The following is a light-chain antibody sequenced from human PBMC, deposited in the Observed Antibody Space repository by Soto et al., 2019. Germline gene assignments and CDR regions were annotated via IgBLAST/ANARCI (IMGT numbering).Light chain of an antibody. J-gene: IGKJ4*01. CDR1: QSLVHSDGDTY. CDR2: KIS. V-gene: IGKV2-24*01. Sequence: LGHRAFISCRSSQSLVHSDGDTYLNWLQQRPGQPPRLLIYKISKRFSGVPDRFTGSGAGTDFTLKLCRLAAEDVGTYYCMQQTQVPCTFCGGTNVDIK. CDR3: MQQTQVPCT.